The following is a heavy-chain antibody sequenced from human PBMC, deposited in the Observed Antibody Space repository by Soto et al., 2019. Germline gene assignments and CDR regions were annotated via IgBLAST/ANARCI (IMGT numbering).Heavy chain of an antibody. CDR2: ISSSGSTI. J-gene: IGHJ4*02. CDR1: GFTFSDYY. Sequence: QVQLVGSGGGLVKPGGSLRLSCAASGFTFSDYYMTWIRQAPGKGLEWLSSISSSGSTISYADSVKGRFIISRDNAKNSLYLELNSLRAEDTAVYYCPRSLPYGNYYFDFWGQGTLVTVSS. D-gene: IGHD3-10*01. V-gene: IGHV3-11*01. CDR3: PRSLPYGNYYFDF.